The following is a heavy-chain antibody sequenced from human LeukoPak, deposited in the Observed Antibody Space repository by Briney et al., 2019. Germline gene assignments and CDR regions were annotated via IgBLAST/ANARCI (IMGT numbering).Heavy chain of an antibody. D-gene: IGHD5-18*01. CDR3: ARVRLGYGFALEY. J-gene: IGHJ4*02. CDR2: IYYSGST. CDR1: GSSISSGDYY. V-gene: IGHV4-30-4*01. Sequence: PSETLSLTCTVSGSSISSGDYYWSWIRQPPGKGLEWIGYIYYSGSTYYNPSLKSRVTISVDTSKNQFSLKLSSVTATDTAVYYCARVRLGYGFALEYWGQGTLVTVSS.